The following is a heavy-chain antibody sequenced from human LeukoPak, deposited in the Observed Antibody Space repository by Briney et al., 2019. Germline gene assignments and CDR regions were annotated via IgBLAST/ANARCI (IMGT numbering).Heavy chain of an antibody. CDR3: AREGSGWYRLFDY. CDR1: GVSVTTYY. V-gene: IGHV4-4*07. CDR2: IYTSGST. D-gene: IGHD6-19*01. J-gene: IGHJ4*02. Sequence: PSETLSLTCTVSGVSVTTYYWSWIRQPAGKGLGWIGRIYTSGSTNYNPSLKSRVTISVDTSKNQFSLKLSSVTAADTAVYYCAREGSGWYRLFDYWGQGTLVTVSS.